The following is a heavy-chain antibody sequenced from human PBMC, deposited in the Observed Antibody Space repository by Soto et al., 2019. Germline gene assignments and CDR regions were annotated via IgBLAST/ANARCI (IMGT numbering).Heavy chain of an antibody. V-gene: IGHV1-2*04. J-gene: IGHJ3*02. Sequence: ASVKVSCKASGYTFTGYYMHWVRQAPGQGLEWMGWINPNSGGTNYAQKFQGWVTMTRDTSISTAYMELSRLRSDNTAVYYCARERGFAAAGSDAFDIWGQGTMVTVSS. CDR3: ARERGFAAAGSDAFDI. CDR1: GYTFTGYY. CDR2: INPNSGGT. D-gene: IGHD6-13*01.